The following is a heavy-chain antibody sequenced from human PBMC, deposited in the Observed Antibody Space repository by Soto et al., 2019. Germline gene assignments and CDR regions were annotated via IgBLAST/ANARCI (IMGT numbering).Heavy chain of an antibody. V-gene: IGHV3-30*18. Sequence: GSLRLSCAASGFTFNSYGMHWVRQAPGKGLEWVAVISYDGSTKYYADSVKGRFIISRDNSKNTLYLQMNSLRAEDTAVYYCANPILYDFGPGWGQGTLVTVSS. D-gene: IGHD3-3*01. CDR2: ISYDGSTK. J-gene: IGHJ4*02. CDR1: GFTFNSYG. CDR3: ANPILYDFGPG.